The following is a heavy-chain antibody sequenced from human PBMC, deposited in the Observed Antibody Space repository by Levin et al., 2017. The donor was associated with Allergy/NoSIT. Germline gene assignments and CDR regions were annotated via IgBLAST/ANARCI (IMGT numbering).Heavy chain of an antibody. CDR2: ISSDSNTI. CDR3: VRGVWFRENDYFEN. CDR1: GFSFRTHS. Sequence: PGGSLRLSCAVSGFSFRTHSMNWVRQAPGKGLEWISYISSDSNTIYYADSVKGRFTISRDSGKSSLFLQMKSLRVEDTAVYYCVRGVWFRENDYFENWGQGTLVTVSS. J-gene: IGHJ4*02. V-gene: IGHV3-48*01. D-gene: IGHD3-10*01.